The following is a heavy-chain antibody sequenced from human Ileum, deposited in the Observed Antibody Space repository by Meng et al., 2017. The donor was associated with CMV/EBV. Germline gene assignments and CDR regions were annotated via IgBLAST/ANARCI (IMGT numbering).Heavy chain of an antibody. V-gene: IGHV4-34*01. D-gene: IGHD7-27*01. CDR3: VRGNWVSDF. CDR1: ADSFTCYH. Sequence: QVQLQQWGAEVLQPSETLSLTHTVSADSFTCYHWTWIRQPPGKGPEWIGEINYRGSIHYNPSLESRVTISLDMSTNQLSLKLNSVTAADTAVYYCVRGNWVSDFWGQGTLVTVSS. J-gene: IGHJ4*02. CDR2: INYRGSI.